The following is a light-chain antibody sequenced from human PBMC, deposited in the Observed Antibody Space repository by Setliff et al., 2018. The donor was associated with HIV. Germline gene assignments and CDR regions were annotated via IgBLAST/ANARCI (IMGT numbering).Light chain of an antibody. CDR3: SSYTSSNSWV. CDR2: EVN. CDR1: SSDAGGYDL. Sequence: QSALTQPASVSGSPGQSITISCTGSSSDAGGYDLVSWYQQHPGKAPQLMIYEVNDRPSGVSDRFSGSKSGNTASLIISGLQAEDEGDYYCSSYTSSNSWVFGGVTKVTVL. V-gene: IGLV2-14*01. J-gene: IGLJ3*02.